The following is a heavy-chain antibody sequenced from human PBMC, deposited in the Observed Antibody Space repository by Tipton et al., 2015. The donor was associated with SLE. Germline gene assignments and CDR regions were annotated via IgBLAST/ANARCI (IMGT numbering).Heavy chain of an antibody. V-gene: IGHV4-34*01. J-gene: IGHJ6*03. CDR3: ARHHYYGSGSSRTYYYYMDV. CDR2: INHSGGT. CDR1: GGSFSGYF. Sequence: TLSLTCAVNGGSFSGYFWTWIRQPPGKGLEGIGEINHSGGTNYNPSLKSRVTISIDTSKKQFSLILSSVTAADTAVYYCARHHYYGSGSSRTYYYYMDVWGKGTTVTVSS. D-gene: IGHD3-10*01.